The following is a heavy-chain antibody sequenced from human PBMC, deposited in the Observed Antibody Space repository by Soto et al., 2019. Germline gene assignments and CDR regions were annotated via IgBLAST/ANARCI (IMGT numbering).Heavy chain of an antibody. CDR1: GGSVSNYY. V-gene: IGHV4-59*02. D-gene: IGHD3-16*02. CDR3: ARLAPRYRIRDYNYYSLDF. Sequence: QVSLQESGPGLVKPSETLSLTCTVSGGSVSNYYWTWIRQPPGKGLEWISYINYSGSTDHSPSLKSLVTISLDTSKNQFSLRLISVTAADTAVYYCARLAPRYRIRDYNYYSLDFWGQGTTVIVSS. CDR2: INYSGST. J-gene: IGHJ6*02.